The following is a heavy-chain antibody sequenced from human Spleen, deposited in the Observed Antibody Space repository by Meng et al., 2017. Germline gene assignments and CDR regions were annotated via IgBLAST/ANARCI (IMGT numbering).Heavy chain of an antibody. J-gene: IGHJ3*02. V-gene: IGHV3-48*03. CDR2: ISSSGSTI. CDR3: AREGVAVAGTGPVFDI. D-gene: IGHD6-19*01. Sequence: GGSLRLSCAASGFTFSSYEMNWVRQAPGKGLEWVSYISSSGSTIYYADSVKGRFTISRDNAKNSLYLQMNSPRAEDMAVYYCAREGVAVAGTGPVFDIWGQGTMVTVSS. CDR1: GFTFSSYE.